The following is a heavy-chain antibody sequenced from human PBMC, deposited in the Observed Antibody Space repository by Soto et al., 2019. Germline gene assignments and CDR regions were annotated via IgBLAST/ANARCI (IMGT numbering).Heavy chain of an antibody. Sequence: SETLSLTCTVSGGSISSSSYYWGWIRQPPGKGLEWIGSIYYSGSTYYNPSLKSRITISVDTSKNQFSLKLSSVTAADTAVYYCARLGADYGDPAGPSGYYGMDVWGQGTTVTVSS. CDR1: GGSISSSSYY. V-gene: IGHV4-39*01. J-gene: IGHJ6*02. D-gene: IGHD4-17*01. CDR3: ARLGADYGDPAGPSGYYGMDV. CDR2: IYYSGST.